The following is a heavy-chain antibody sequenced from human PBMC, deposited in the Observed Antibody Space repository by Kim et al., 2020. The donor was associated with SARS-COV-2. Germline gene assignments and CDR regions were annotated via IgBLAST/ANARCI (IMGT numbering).Heavy chain of an antibody. CDR3: AKDERITIFGVVITQTYYFDY. D-gene: IGHD3-3*01. CDR2: ISGSGGST. J-gene: IGHJ4*02. CDR1: GFTFSSYA. Sequence: GGSLRLSCAASGFTFSSYAMSWVRQAPGKGLEWVSSISGSGGSTYYADSVKGRFTISRDNSKNTLYLQMNSLRAEDTAVYYCAKDERITIFGVVITQTYYFDYWGQGTLVTVSS. V-gene: IGHV3-23*01.